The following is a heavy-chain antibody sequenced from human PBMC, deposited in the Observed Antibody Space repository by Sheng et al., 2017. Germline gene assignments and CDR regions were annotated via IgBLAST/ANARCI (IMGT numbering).Heavy chain of an antibody. CDR3: ARDERVVNSYDGGWVTTLDF. Sequence: EVLLVESGGGLVQPGGSLRLSCVVSGFTFNSHWMHWVRQAPGKGLVWVSRINNDGSKTNYADSVKGRFTISRDNAKNTLFLQLSRLRVEDTAVYYCARDERVVNSYDGGWVTTLDFWGQGILVTVSS. D-gene: IGHD6-19*01. CDR2: INNDGSKT. J-gene: IGHJ4*02. CDR1: GFTFNSHW. V-gene: IGHV3-74*01.